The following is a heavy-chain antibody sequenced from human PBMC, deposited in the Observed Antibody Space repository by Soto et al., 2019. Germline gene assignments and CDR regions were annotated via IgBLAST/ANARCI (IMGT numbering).Heavy chain of an antibody. CDR2: FVPLFGTT. CDR3: AAIGVGVSSPPYFDN. V-gene: IGHV1-69*01. J-gene: IGHJ4*02. D-gene: IGHD3-16*01. CDR1: GGTFSGYV. Sequence: QLVQSGSEVKKPGSSVKVSCQASGGTFSGYVVTWVRQAPGQGLEWMGEFVPLFGTTNYAQRFSGRITITAEESTGAAYMGLRTLRADDTAVYYGAAIGVGVSSPPYFDNWGQGTLVTVSS.